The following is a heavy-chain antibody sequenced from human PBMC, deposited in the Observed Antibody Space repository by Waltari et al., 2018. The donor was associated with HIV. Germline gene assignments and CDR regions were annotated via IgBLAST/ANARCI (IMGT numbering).Heavy chain of an antibody. CDR1: GGSISSGDYY. J-gene: IGHJ3*02. D-gene: IGHD3-22*01. CDR2: IYYTGRT. V-gene: IGHV4-31*03. CDR3: ARGLDSSGYYYGLGDAFDI. Sequence: QVQLQESGPGLVKPSQTLSLSCTVSGGSISSGDYYWSWIRQHPGKGLEWIGYIYYTGRTYYNSSLKSRVTISVDMSKNQFSLKLTSVTAADTAVYYCARGLDSSGYYYGLGDAFDIWGQGTMVTVSS.